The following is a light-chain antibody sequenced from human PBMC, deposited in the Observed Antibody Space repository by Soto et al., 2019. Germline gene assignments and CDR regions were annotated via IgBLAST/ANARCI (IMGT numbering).Light chain of an antibody. CDR2: RAS. CDR3: QHYSVYPLT. Sequence: DIQMTQSPSTLSESVGDRVTITCRASQSISMWLAWYQHKPGKAPNLLIYRASNLESGVPSRFSGSGSGTEFTLTISSLQPDDFATYYCQHYSVYPLTFGGGTKLEIK. J-gene: IGKJ4*01. V-gene: IGKV1-5*03. CDR1: QSISMW.